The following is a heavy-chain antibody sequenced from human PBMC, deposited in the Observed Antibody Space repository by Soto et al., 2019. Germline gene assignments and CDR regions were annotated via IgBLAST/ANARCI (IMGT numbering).Heavy chain of an antibody. V-gene: IGHV3-30-3*01. CDR3: ASPTIRDHSAFDI. CDR1: GFTFSSYA. Sequence: QVQLVESGGGVVQPGRSLRLSCAASGFTFSSYAMHWIRQAPGKGLEWVAVISSDGSKKYYADAGKGRFTSFRDNSKNTLYLQMNSLRPEDTAVYYCASPTIRDHSAFDIWGQGTMVTVSS. D-gene: IGHD5-18*01. CDR2: ISSDGSKK. J-gene: IGHJ3*02.